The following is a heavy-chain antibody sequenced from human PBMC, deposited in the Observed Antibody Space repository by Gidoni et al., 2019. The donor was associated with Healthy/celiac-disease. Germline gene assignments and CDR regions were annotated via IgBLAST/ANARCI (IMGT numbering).Heavy chain of an antibody. D-gene: IGHD3-9*01. V-gene: IGHV3-7*01. J-gene: IGHJ6*02. Sequence: EVQLVESGGGLVQPGGSLRLSGAASGSPFSRNWMSWVRQAPGKGLEWVANIKQDGSEKYYVDSVKGRFTISRDNAKNSLYLQMNSLRAEDTAVYYCAREDRLVTPPYYYHYGMDVWGQGTTVTVSS. CDR1: GSPFSRNW. CDR2: IKQDGSEK. CDR3: AREDRLVTPPYYYHYGMDV.